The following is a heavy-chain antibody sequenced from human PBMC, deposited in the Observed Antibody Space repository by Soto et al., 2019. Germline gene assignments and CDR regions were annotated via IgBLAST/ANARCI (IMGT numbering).Heavy chain of an antibody. V-gene: IGHV4-30-4*01. CDR1: GGSISSGDYY. D-gene: IGHD2-15*01. CDR2: IYYSGST. CDR3: ARARGARYFDY. J-gene: IGHJ4*02. Sequence: QVQLQESGPGLVKPSQTLSLTCTVSGGSISSGDYYWSWIRQPPGKGLEWIGYIYYSGSTYYNPSITSRVTIAVDRSKNQFSLKLSSVTAADTAVYYCARARGARYFDYWGQGTLVTVSS.